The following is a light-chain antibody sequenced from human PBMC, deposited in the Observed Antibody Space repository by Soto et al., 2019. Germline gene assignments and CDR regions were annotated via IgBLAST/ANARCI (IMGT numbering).Light chain of an antibody. Sequence: QSALTQPASVSGSPGQSITISCTGTSSDVGFYTHVSWYQQHPGKAPQLLIYEVNNRPSGVSHRFSGSKSGNTASLTISGLQAEDEADYYCSSFASTHTYVFGTGTQLTVL. J-gene: IGLJ1*01. CDR3: SSFASTHTYV. V-gene: IGLV2-14*01. CDR1: SSDVGFYTH. CDR2: EVN.